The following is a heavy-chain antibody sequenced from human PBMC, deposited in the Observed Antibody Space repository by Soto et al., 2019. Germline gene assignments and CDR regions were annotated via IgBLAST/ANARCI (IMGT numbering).Heavy chain of an antibody. CDR2: INPNSGGT. J-gene: IGHJ5*02. D-gene: IGHD5-12*01. CDR3: ARGGGRGYNELDP. V-gene: IGHV1-2*02. CDR1: GYTFTAYY. Sequence: QVQLVQSGAEVKKPGASVKVSCKASGYTFTAYYMHWVRQAPGQGLEWMGWINPNSGGTYHAQNFQGRVTRTRETSTTTAYMELASLRSDDTDVYYCARGGGRGYNELDPWGHGTLVIVSS.